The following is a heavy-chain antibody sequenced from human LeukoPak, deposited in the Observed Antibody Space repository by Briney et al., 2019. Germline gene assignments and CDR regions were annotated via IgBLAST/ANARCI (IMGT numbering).Heavy chain of an antibody. Sequence: SETLSLTCTVSGGFISNFYWSWIRQPPGKGLEWIGYIYYSGSTNYNPSLKSRVTISVDTSKNQFSLKLSSVTAADTAVYYCARDRFGDGYNSLDYWGQGTLVTVSS. CDR2: IYYSGST. V-gene: IGHV4-59*01. J-gene: IGHJ4*02. D-gene: IGHD5-24*01. CDR1: GGFISNFY. CDR3: ARDRFGDGYNSLDY.